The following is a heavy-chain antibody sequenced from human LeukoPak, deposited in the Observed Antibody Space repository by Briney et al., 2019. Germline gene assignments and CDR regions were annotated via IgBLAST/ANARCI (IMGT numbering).Heavy chain of an antibody. V-gene: IGHV4-39*07. CDR2: INRSGST. CDR3: REGGLHPAEAFDY. J-gene: IGHJ4*02. Sequence: NPSETLSLTCTVSGSSISSSSYYWSWIRQPPGKGLEWIGEINRSGSTNYNPSLKSRVTISVDTSKNQFSLKLSSVTAADTAVYYCREGGLHPAEAFDYWGQGTLVTVSS. D-gene: IGHD4-11*01. CDR1: GSSISSSSYY.